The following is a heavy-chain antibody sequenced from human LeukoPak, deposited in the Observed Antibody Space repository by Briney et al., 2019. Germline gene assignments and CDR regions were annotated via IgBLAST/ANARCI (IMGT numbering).Heavy chain of an antibody. D-gene: IGHD2-2*02. V-gene: IGHV3-48*01. CDR3: ARDGGYCSSTSCYTGASDY. J-gene: IGHJ4*02. Sequence: GGSLRLSCAASGFTFSSYSMNWVRQPPEKGLEWVSYISSSSSTIYYADYVKGRITISRDNAKNSLYMQMNSLRAEDTAVYYCARDGGYCSSTSCYTGASDYWGQGTLVTVSS. CDR2: ISSSSSTI. CDR1: GFTFSSYS.